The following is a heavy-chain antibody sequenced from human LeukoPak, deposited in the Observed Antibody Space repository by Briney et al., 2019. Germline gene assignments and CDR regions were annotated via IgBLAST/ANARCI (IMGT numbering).Heavy chain of an antibody. CDR2: IWYDGSNK. V-gene: IGHV3-33*01. CDR3: ARDPMAYYYDSSGYLFDY. J-gene: IGHJ4*02. CDR1: GFTFSSYG. Sequence: GGSLRLSCAASGFTFSSYGMHWVRQAPGKGLEWVAVIWYDGSNKYYADSVNGRFTISRDNSKNTLYLQMNSLRAEDTAVYYCARDPMAYYYDSSGYLFDYWGQGTLVTVSS. D-gene: IGHD3-22*01.